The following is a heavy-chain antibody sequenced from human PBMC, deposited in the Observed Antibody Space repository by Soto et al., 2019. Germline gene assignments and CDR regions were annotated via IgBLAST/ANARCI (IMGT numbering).Heavy chain of an antibody. CDR2: IKQDGSEK. CDR3: ARVGSVKLIAFDI. J-gene: IGHJ3*02. Sequence: EVQLVESGGGLVQPGGSLRLSCAASGFTFSSYWMSWVRQAPGKGLEWVANIKQDGSEKYYVDSVKGRFTISRDNAKNSLYLQMNSLRAVDTAVYYCARVGSVKLIAFDIWGQGTMVTVSS. V-gene: IGHV3-7*03. CDR1: GFTFSSYW. D-gene: IGHD3-3*01.